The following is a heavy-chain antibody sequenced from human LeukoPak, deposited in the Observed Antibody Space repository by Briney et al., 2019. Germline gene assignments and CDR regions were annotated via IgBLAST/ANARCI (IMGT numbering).Heavy chain of an antibody. J-gene: IGHJ6*02. V-gene: IGHV4-30-4*01. CDR3: ARSHEYYDFWSGPTSAYGMDV. D-gene: IGHD3-3*01. Sequence: SETLSLTCTVSGGSISSGDYYWSWIRQPPGKGLEWIGYIYYSGSTYYNPSLKSRVTISVDTSKNQFSLKLSSVTAADTAVYYCARSHEYYDFWSGPTSAYGMDVWGQGTTVTVSS. CDR1: GGSISSGDYY. CDR2: IYYSGST.